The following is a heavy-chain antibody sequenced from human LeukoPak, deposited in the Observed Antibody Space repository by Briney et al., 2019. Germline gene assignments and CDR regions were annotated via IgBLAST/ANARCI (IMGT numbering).Heavy chain of an antibody. CDR3: ARDLMGATSGGY. J-gene: IGHJ4*02. Sequence: GGSLRLSCAASGFTFNRNSMNWVRQAPGKGLEWVSYITSSSTTIYYADSVKGRFTISRDNAKNSLYLQMNSLRAEDTATYYCARDLMGATSGGYWGQGTLVTVSS. V-gene: IGHV3-48*01. CDR2: ITSSSTTI. CDR1: GFTFNRNS. D-gene: IGHD1-26*01.